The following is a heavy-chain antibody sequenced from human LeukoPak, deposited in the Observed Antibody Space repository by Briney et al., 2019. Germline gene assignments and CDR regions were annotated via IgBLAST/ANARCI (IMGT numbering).Heavy chain of an antibody. CDR3: ALQRVTVVRRPRRLFAT. J-gene: IGHJ5*01. CDR2: IHPEDGDT. D-gene: IGHD3-10*01. Sequence: GASVKISCTTSGYTFTDHYIHWVQQPPGKGLEWVGRIHPEDGDTVYAEMFQGRLTITADTSTDTVYRQLSSLRSEATAVFYCALQRVTVVRRPRRLFATWGQGTLVTVPS. CDR1: GYTFTDHY. V-gene: IGHV1-69-2*01.